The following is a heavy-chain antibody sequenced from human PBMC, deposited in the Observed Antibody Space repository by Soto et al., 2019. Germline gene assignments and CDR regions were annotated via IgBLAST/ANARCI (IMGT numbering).Heavy chain of an antibody. D-gene: IGHD2-8*01. CDR3: AKNGQPPYYYYGLDV. V-gene: IGHV1-18*01. CDR2: ISGYNGDT. Sequence: QGHLVQSGGEVKKPGASVKVSCKASGYTFTRYGISWVRQAPGQGLEWMGWISGYNGDTNYAQNVQGRVSMTRDTSTSTAYMELRSLTSDDTAVYYCAKNGQPPYYYYGLDVWGQGTTVTVSS. J-gene: IGHJ6*02. CDR1: GYTFTRYG.